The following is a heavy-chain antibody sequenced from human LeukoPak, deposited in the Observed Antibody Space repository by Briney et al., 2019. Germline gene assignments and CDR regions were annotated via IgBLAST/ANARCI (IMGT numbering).Heavy chain of an antibody. CDR2: IYHSGST. J-gene: IGHJ4*02. Sequence: SEALSLTXAVSGYSISSGYYWGWIRQPPGKWLEGIGSIYHSGSTYYNPSLKSRVTISVDTSKNQFSLKLSSVTAADTAVYYCALIEARTTLFDYWGQGTLVTVSS. V-gene: IGHV4-38-2*01. D-gene: IGHD3-22*01. CDR1: GYSISSGYY. CDR3: ALIEARTTLFDY.